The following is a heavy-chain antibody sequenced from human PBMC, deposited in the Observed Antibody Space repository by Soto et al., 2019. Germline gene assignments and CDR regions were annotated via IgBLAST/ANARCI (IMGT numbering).Heavy chain of an antibody. CDR2: IIPIFGTA. CDR1: GGTFSSYA. CDR3: ARDPYYYGSGSSYYYYYGMDV. J-gene: IGHJ6*02. D-gene: IGHD3-10*01. Sequence: QVQLVQSGAEVKKPGSSVKVSCKASGGTFSSYAISWVRQALGQGLEWMGGIIPIFGTANYAQKFQGRVTITADESTSTAYMELSSLRSEDTAVYYCARDPYYYGSGSSYYYYYGMDVWGQGTTVTVSS. V-gene: IGHV1-69*01.